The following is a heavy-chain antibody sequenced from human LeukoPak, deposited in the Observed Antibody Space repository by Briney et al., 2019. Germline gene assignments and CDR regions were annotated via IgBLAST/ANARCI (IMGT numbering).Heavy chain of an antibody. Sequence: ASVKVSCKASGGTFSSYAISWVRQALGQGLEWMGRIIPVLGIANYAQKFQGRVTITADKSTSTAYMELSSLRSEDTAVYYCARDTGYGDHDYWGQGTLVTVSS. J-gene: IGHJ4*02. CDR3: ARDTGYGDHDY. CDR1: GGTFSSYA. CDR2: IIPVLGIA. D-gene: IGHD4-17*01. V-gene: IGHV1-69*04.